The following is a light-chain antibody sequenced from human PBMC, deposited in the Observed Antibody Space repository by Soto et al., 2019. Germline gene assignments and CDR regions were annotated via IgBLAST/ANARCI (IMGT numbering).Light chain of an antibody. CDR3: AAWDDSLNTYV. J-gene: IGLJ1*01. CDR1: SFNIGTYN. CDR2: NNN. V-gene: IGLV1-44*01. Sequence: QSVLTQPTSASGTPGQRVTISRSGSSFNIGTYNVNWYRQLPGTAPKLLIHNNNERPSGVPDRFSGSKSGTSASLAIRGLQSEDEADYYCAAWDDSLNTYVFGIGTKVTVL.